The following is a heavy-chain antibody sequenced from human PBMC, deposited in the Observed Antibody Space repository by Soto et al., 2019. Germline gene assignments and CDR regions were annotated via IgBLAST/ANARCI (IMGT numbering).Heavy chain of an antibody. CDR2: ISSSSSYI. D-gene: IGHD3-10*01. CDR1: GFTFSSYS. Sequence: GSLRLSCAASGFTFSSYSMNWVRQAPGKGLEWVSSISSSSSYIYYADSVKGRFTISRDNAKNSLYLQMNSLRAEDTAVYYCARDRSNWEVFWYYYYGMAVWGQGTTVTVSS. J-gene: IGHJ6*02. CDR3: ARDRSNWEVFWYYYYGMAV. V-gene: IGHV3-21*01.